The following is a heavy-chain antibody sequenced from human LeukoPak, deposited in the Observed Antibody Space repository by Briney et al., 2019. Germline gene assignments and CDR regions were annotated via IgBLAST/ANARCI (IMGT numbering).Heavy chain of an antibody. V-gene: IGHV4-61*02. CDR2: IYTSGST. Sequence: PSETLSLTCTVSGGSISSGSYYWSWIRQPAGKGLEWIGRIYTSGSTNYNPSLKSRVTISVDTSKNQFSLKLSSVTAADTAVYYCARPTYYYGSGSFPYGYWGQGTLVTVSS. CDR3: ARPTYYYGSGSFPYGY. D-gene: IGHD3-10*01. CDR1: GGSISSGSYY. J-gene: IGHJ4*02.